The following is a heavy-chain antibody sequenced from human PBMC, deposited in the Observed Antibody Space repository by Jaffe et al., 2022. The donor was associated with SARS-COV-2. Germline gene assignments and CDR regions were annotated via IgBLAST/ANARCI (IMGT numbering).Heavy chain of an antibody. Sequence: QLQLQESGPGLVKPSETLSLTCTVSGGSISSSSYYWGWIRQPPGKGLEWIGSIYYSGSTYYNPSLKSRVTISVDTSKNQFSLKLSSVTAADTAVYYCARQTSLMGSSGWGNWFDPWGQGTLVTVSS. V-gene: IGHV4-39*01. D-gene: IGHD6-19*01. CDR1: GGSISSSSYY. CDR2: IYYSGST. CDR3: ARQTSLMGSSGWGNWFDP. J-gene: IGHJ5*02.